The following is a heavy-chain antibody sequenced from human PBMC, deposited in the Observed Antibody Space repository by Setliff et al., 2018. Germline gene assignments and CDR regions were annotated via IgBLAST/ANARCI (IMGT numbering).Heavy chain of an antibody. CDR2: MKEAGSER. CDR3: VRLRRGPWHLDY. V-gene: IGHV3-7*03. J-gene: IGHJ4*02. CDR1: GFTFGAYW. D-gene: IGHD3-16*01. Sequence: PGESLKISCVASGFTFGAYWMSWVRQAPGKGLEWVAHMKEAGSERYCVDSVKGRFTISRDNAKNSLNLQMNSLGADDTAVYYCVRLRRGPWHLDYWGQGVLVTVSS.